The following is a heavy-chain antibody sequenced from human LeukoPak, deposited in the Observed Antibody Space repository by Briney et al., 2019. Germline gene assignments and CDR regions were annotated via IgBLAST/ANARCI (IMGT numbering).Heavy chain of an antibody. D-gene: IGHD3-22*01. V-gene: IGHV1-69*13. CDR3: ARDQGDYYESSGYYWSAGTLL. CDR1: GGTFSSYA. Sequence: EASVKVSCKASGGTFSSYAISWVRQAPGQGLEWMGGIIPIFGTANYAQKFQGRVTITADESTSTAYMELSSLRSEDTAVYYCARDQGDYYESSGYYWSAGTLLWGQGTLVTVSS. CDR2: IIPIFGTA. J-gene: IGHJ4*02.